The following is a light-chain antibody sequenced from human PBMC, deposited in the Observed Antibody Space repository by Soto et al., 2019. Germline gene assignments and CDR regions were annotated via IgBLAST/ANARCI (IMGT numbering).Light chain of an antibody. CDR1: SSDVGGYNY. V-gene: IGLV2-14*01. CDR2: DVS. Sequence: QSALTQPASVSGSPGQSITISCTGTSSDVGGYNYVSWYQQHPGKAPTRMIYDVSNRPSGVSNRFSGSKSGNTASLTISGLQAEDEADYYCSSYTSSSTLLYVFGTGTKLTVL. J-gene: IGLJ1*01. CDR3: SSYTSSSTLLYV.